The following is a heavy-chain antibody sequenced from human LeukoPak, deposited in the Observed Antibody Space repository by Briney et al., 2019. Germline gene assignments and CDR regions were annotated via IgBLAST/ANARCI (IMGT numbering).Heavy chain of an antibody. CDR2: ISSSSCYI. CDR3: ARDVGIAAAGTLYYYYGMDV. Sequence: GGSLRLSCAASGFTFSSYSMNWVRQAPGKGLEWVSSISSSSCYIYYADSVKGRFTISRDNAKNSLYLQMNSLRAEDTAVYYCARDVGIAAAGTLYYYYGMDVWGQGTTVTVSS. V-gene: IGHV3-21*06. D-gene: IGHD6-13*01. CDR1: GFTFSSYS. J-gene: IGHJ6*02.